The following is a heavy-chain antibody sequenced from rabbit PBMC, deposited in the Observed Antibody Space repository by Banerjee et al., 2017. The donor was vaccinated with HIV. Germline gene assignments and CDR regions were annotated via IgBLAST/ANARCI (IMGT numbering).Heavy chain of an antibody. CDR1: GFSFSSSYW. Sequence: QSLEESGGDLVKPGASLTLTCTASGFSFSSSYWICWVRQAPGKGLEWIACIYAGSSGSTYYASWAKGRFTISKTSSTTVTLQMTSLTAADTATYFCARDRVHDIYYNLWGPGTLVTVS. J-gene: IGHJ4*01. V-gene: IGHV1S40*01. CDR3: ARDRVHDIYYNL. CDR2: IYAGSSGST. D-gene: IGHD1-1*01.